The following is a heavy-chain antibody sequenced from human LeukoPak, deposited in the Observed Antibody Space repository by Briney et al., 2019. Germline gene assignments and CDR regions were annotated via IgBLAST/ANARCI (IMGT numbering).Heavy chain of an antibody. CDR3: ARGGRYMSASWYRSVYYYMDV. CDR1: GGSFRDYY. CDR2: INLRGST. V-gene: IGHV4-34*01. D-gene: IGHD6-13*01. J-gene: IGHJ6*03. Sequence: PSETLSLTCAVYGGSFRDYYWTGIRQSPGKGLEGMGEINLRGSTTYNPSLKSRVTISLDASKSQLALKLSSVTAADTAVYYCARGGRYMSASWYRSVYYYMDVWGKGTTVTVSS.